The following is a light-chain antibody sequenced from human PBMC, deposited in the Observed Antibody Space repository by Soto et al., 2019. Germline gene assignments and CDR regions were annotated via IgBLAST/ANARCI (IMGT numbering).Light chain of an antibody. J-gene: IGKJ1*01. Sequence: EIVISQSPATLSVSPGERATLYCWASQSVNRYLVWYQQKPGQAPRLLMYDASKRATGIPARFSGSGSGTDFTLTISSLEPEDFAVYYCQQRDIWPWTFGQGTKVDIK. CDR1: QSVNRY. CDR3: QQRDIWPWT. V-gene: IGKV3-11*01. CDR2: DAS.